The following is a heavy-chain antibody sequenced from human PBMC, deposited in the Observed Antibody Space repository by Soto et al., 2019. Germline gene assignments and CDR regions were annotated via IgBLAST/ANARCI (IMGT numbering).Heavy chain of an antibody. V-gene: IGHV4-4*02. D-gene: IGHD3-16*01. CDR1: GDSIATNYY. CDR2: IYHDGFA. Sequence: QVQLQESGPGLVKPSWTLSLTCSVSGDSIATNYYWSWVRQSPGRGLEWMGEIYHDGFANYNPSLTSRFNILVDQFKNVFSLHLTSVTAADTAVYYCARKLLVLGGGPHCFDPWGQGRLVTVSS. CDR3: ARKLLVLGGGPHCFDP. J-gene: IGHJ5*02.